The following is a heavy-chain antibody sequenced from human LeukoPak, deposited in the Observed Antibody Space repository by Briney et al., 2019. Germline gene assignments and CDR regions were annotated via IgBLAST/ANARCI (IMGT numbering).Heavy chain of an antibody. CDR2: IYHSVST. J-gene: IGHJ4*02. CDR1: GGSISSGGYS. V-gene: IGHV4-30-2*01. Sequence: SETLSLTCAVSGGSISSGGYSWSWIRQPPGKGLEWIGYIYHSVSTYYNPSLKSRVTISVDRSKNQFSLTLSSVTAADTAVYYCARVGNTVTTPVPDYRGQGTLVTVSS. D-gene: IGHD4-17*01. CDR3: ARVGNTVTTPVPDY.